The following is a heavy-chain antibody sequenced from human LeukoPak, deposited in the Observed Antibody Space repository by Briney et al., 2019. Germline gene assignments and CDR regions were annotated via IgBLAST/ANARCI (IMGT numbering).Heavy chain of an antibody. D-gene: IGHD3-10*01. Sequence: GASVKVSCKASGYTVTSYAISWVRQAPGQGLEWMGGIIPIFGTANYAQKFQGRVTITTDESTSTAYMELSSLRSEDTAVYYCASAPAMVRGPFDYWGQGTLVTVSS. J-gene: IGHJ4*02. CDR1: GYTVTSYA. CDR2: IIPIFGTA. V-gene: IGHV1-69*05. CDR3: ASAPAMVRGPFDY.